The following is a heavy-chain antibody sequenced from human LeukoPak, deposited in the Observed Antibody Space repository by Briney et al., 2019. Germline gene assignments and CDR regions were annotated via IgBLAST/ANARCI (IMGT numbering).Heavy chain of an antibody. D-gene: IGHD5-24*01. J-gene: IGHJ4*02. V-gene: IGHV3-33*01. CDR2: IWFDGSKK. CDR1: GFTFGSYG. Sequence: GRSLRLSCAASGFTFGSYGMHWVRQAPGKGLEWVALIWFDGSKKYYADSVKGRFTISRDNSKNTLYLEMNSLRAEDTAVYYCARGTGYNPYFDYWGQGTLVTVSS. CDR3: ARGTGYNPYFDY.